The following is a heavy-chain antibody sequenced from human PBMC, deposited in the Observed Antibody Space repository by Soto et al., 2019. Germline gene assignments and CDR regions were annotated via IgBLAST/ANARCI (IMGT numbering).Heavy chain of an antibody. CDR1: GYTFTSYG. Sequence: QVQLVQSGAEVKKPGASVKVSCKASGYTFTSYGTSWVRQAPGQGLEWMGWISAYNGNTNYAQKLQGRVTMTTDTSTSTAYMELRSLRSDDTAVYYCASGAVWFGELLRGGYGMDVWGQGTTVTVSS. J-gene: IGHJ6*02. CDR3: ASGAVWFGELLRGGYGMDV. D-gene: IGHD3-10*01. V-gene: IGHV1-18*04. CDR2: ISAYNGNT.